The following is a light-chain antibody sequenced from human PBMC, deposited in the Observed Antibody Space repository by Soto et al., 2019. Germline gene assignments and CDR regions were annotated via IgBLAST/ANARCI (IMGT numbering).Light chain of an antibody. CDR3: QQTYSLPRT. Sequence: QMTQSPSPLSASGGDSVTIACRASQTVSKFVNWYQQKPGKVPDLLIYSASTLYSGVPSRFSGSGSGTEFTLTISNLQPEDFATYYCQQTYSLPRTFAQGTKVDIK. CDR2: SAS. CDR1: QTVSKF. V-gene: IGKV1-39*01. J-gene: IGKJ1*01.